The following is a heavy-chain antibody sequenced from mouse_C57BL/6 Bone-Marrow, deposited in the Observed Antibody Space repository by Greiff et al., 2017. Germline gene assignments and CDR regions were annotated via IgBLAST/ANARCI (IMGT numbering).Heavy chain of an antibody. Sequence: VQLQQSGPGLVQPSQSLSITCTVSGFSLTSYGVHWVRQSPGKGLEWLGVIWSGGSTDYNAAFISRLSISKDNSKSQVFFKMNSLQADDTAIYYCARRSPYYYGSSYDWYFDVWGTGTTVTVSS. V-gene: IGHV2-2*01. CDR1: GFSLTSYG. J-gene: IGHJ1*03. CDR3: ARRSPYYYGSSYDWYFDV. D-gene: IGHD1-1*01. CDR2: IWSGGST.